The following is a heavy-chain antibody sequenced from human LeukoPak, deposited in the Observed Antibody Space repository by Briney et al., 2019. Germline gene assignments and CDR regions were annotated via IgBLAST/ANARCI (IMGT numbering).Heavy chain of an antibody. V-gene: IGHV1-24*01. Sequence: ASVKDSCKVSGYTLTELSMHWVRQAPGKGLEWMGGFDPEDGETIYAQKFQGRVTMTEDTSTDTAYMELSSLRSEDTAVYYCATVTGRVYYYGSGSYVLAYWGQGTLVTVSS. J-gene: IGHJ4*02. CDR1: GYTLTELS. D-gene: IGHD3-10*01. CDR3: ATVTGRVYYYGSGSYVLAY. CDR2: FDPEDGET.